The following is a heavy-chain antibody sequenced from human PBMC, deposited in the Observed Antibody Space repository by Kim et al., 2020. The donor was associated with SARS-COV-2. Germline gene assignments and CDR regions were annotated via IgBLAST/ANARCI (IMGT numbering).Heavy chain of an antibody. J-gene: IGHJ5*02. CDR1: GGSISSGTW. CDR2: ISHSGNT. CDR3: ARLDYDSGGYYWFDP. Sequence: SETLSLTCGVSGGSISSGTWWSWVRQPPGKGLEWIGEISHSGNTNYNPSLRSRVTISVDKSKNQFSLSLNSVTAAATAVYYCARLDYDSGGYYWFDPWGQGTLATVSS. V-gene: IGHV4-4*02. D-gene: IGHD1-26*01.